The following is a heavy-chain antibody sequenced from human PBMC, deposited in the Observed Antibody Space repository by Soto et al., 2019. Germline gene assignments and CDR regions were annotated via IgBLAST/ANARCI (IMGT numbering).Heavy chain of an antibody. CDR2: VHISGHS. D-gene: IGHD1-1*01. Sequence: KSXETLSLTCTLSGGSVRAPDWWNCVRQSPDKGLEWIAEVHISGHSNYNPSLRSRVSVSIDSSKNQFYLNLNSVTAADTAIYYCARVRQGCSANNCYFDPWGQGTQVTVSS. CDR3: ARVRQGCSANNCYFDP. V-gene: IGHV4-4*02. J-gene: IGHJ5*01. CDR1: GGSVRAPDW.